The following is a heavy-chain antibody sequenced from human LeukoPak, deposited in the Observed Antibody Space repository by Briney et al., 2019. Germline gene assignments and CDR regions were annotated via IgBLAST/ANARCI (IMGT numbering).Heavy chain of an antibody. V-gene: IGHV3-20*04. CDR3: ARGPPSYDYVWGTLRFDP. J-gene: IGHJ5*02. Sequence: GGSLRLSCAASGFTFDDYGMSWVRQAPGKGLEWVSGINWNGGSTGYADSVKGRFTISRDNAKNSLYLQMNSLRAEDTAVYYCARGPPSYDYVWGTLRFDPWGQGTLVTVSS. CDR2: INWNGGST. D-gene: IGHD3-16*01. CDR1: GFTFDDYG.